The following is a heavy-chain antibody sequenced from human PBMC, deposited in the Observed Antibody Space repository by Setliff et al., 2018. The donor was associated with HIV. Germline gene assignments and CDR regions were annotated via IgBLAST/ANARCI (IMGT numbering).Heavy chain of an antibody. CDR1: GYSISSGYY. V-gene: IGHV4-38-2*01. D-gene: IGHD6-19*01. J-gene: IGHJ4*02. Sequence: SETLSLTCAVSGYSISSGYYWGWIRQPPGKGLEWIGSIYHSGGTYYNPSLKSRVTISVDTSKNQFSLKLSSVTAADTAVYYCASTGYSSGWSFDYWGQGTLVTVSS. CDR3: ASTGYSSGWSFDY. CDR2: IYHSGGT.